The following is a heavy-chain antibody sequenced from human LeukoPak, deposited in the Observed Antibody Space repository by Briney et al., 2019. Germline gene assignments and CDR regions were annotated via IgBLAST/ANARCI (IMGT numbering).Heavy chain of an antibody. Sequence: ASVNVSCKASGYTFTSYGISGVRQAPGQGLEWMGWISAYNGNTNYAQKLQGRVTMTTDTSTSTAYMELRSLRSDDTAVYYCARDDGDYYYYGMDVWGQGTTVNVSS. CDR3: ARDDGDYYYYGMDV. CDR2: ISAYNGNT. D-gene: IGHD4-17*01. CDR1: GYTFTSYG. J-gene: IGHJ6*02. V-gene: IGHV1-18*01.